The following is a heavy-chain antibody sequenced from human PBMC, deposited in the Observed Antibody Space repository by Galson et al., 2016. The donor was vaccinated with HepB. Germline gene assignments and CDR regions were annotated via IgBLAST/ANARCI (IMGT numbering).Heavy chain of an antibody. D-gene: IGHD2-15*01. CDR1: RFTFSTYS. J-gene: IGHJ4*02. CDR2: ISRTGSTI. CDR3: AREIVLVAATPFDF. Sequence: SLRLSCAASRFTFSTYSMNWVRQAPGKGLEWVSYISRTGSTIYYAYSVKGRFTISRDNAKNSLPLQMNNLRDEDTAVYYCAREIVLVAATPFDFWGQGTLVTVSS. V-gene: IGHV3-48*02.